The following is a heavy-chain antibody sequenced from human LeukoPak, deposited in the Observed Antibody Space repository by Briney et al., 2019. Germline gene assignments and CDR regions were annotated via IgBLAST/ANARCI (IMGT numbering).Heavy chain of an antibody. CDR1: GFTFSSYA. V-gene: IGHV3-30*04. D-gene: IGHD6-19*01. CDR3: AKEGTSSGWYLFADY. J-gene: IGHJ4*02. Sequence: PGRSLRLSCAASGFTFSSYAMHWVRQAPGKGLEWVAVISYDGSNKSYADSVKGRFTISRDNSKNTLYLQMNSLRAEDTAVYYCAKEGTSSGWYLFADYWGQGTLVTVSS. CDR2: ISYDGSNK.